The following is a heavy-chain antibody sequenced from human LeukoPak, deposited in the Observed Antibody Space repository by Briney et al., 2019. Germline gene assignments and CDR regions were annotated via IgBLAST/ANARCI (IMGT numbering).Heavy chain of an antibody. CDR2: IKEDGSEN. CDR3: ARVGAPGAADY. J-gene: IGHJ4*02. CDR1: GFTFSGFW. Sequence: GGSLRLSCEASGFTFSGFWMSWVRQAPGKGLECVAHIKEDGSENRFVDPVRGRFTISRDNAKNSLYLQMNSLRAEDTAVYYCARVGAPGAADYWGQGTLVTVSS. V-gene: IGHV3-7*01. D-gene: IGHD2-2*01.